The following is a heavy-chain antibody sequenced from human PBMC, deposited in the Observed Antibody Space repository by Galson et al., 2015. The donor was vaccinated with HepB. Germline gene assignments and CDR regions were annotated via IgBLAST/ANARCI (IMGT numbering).Heavy chain of an antibody. CDR2: INTVNGNT. Sequence: SVKVSCKASGYTFTTYAMHWVRQAPGQRLEWMGWINTVNGNTKYSQEFQDRVTITRETSASTAYMELSSLRPEDTAMYYCARELRNNDPSNYWGQGTLVTVSS. CDR3: ARELRNNDPSNY. V-gene: IGHV1-3*04. CDR1: GYTFTTYA. D-gene: IGHD1-14*01. J-gene: IGHJ4*02.